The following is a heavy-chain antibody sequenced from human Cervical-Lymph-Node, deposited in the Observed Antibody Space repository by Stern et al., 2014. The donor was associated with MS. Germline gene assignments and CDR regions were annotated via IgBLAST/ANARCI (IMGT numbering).Heavy chain of an antibody. J-gene: IGHJ4*02. Sequence: QITLKESGPVLVKPTETLTLTCTVSGFSLSNARMGVSWIRQPPGKALEWLAHLFSDDEKTYNTSLKSRVTNSKDTSKSQVVLTMTNMDPVDTATYYCARISVDDYVWGSYRRFDSWGQGTLVTVSS. CDR3: ARISVDDYVWGSYRRFDS. CDR1: GFSLSNARMG. D-gene: IGHD3-16*02. CDR2: LFSDDEK. V-gene: IGHV2-26*01.